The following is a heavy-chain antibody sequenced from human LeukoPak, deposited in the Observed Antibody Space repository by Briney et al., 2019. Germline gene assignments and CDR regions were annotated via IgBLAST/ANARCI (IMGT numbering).Heavy chain of an antibody. CDR2: ISGSGGST. V-gene: IGHV3-23*01. J-gene: IGHJ5*02. CDR3: AKMGGDGGYSYGYGWFDP. D-gene: IGHD5-18*01. CDR1: GGSISSGGYS. Sequence: SSETLSLTCAVSGGSISSGGYSWSWVRQAPGKGLEWVSAISGSGGSTYYADSVKGRFTISRDNSKNTLYLQMNSLRAEDTAVYYCAKMGGDGGYSYGYGWFDPWGQGTLVTVSS.